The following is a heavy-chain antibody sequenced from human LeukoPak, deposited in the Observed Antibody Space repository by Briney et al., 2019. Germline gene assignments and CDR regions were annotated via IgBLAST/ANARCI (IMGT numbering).Heavy chain of an antibody. CDR1: GGSISSYY. V-gene: IGHV4-59*01. CDR2: IYYSGST. J-gene: IGHJ5*02. CDR3: ARSTRYNWFDP. Sequence: PSETLSLTCTVSGGSISSYYWSWIRQPPGKGLEWIGYIYYSGSTNYNPSLTSRVTISVDTSKNQFSLKLSSVTAADTAVYYCARSTRYNWFDPWGQGTLVTVSS.